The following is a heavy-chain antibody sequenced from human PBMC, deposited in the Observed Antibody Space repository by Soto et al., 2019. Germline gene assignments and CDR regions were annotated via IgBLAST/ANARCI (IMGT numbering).Heavy chain of an antibody. D-gene: IGHD4-17*01. V-gene: IGHV3-66*01. Sequence: EVQLVESGGGLVQRGGSLRLSCAASGLIVDNNYMSWVRQAPGKGLEWISVMYSAGNTYYADSVRGRFTISRDRSTNTLFLEMHSLRVEDTAVYYCARDRRADDYGDDAFDNWGQGTLVTVSS. CDR1: GLIVDNNY. CDR3: ARDRRADDYGDDAFDN. J-gene: IGHJ4*02. CDR2: MYSAGNT.